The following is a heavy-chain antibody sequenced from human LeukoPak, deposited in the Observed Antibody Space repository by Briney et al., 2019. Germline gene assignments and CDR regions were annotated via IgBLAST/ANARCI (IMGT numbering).Heavy chain of an antibody. CDR3: ARDFSGNYEHDY. D-gene: IGHD3-10*01. J-gene: IGHJ4*02. Sequence: GASVKVSCKASGYIFTGYYMHWVRQAPGQGLEWMGWISAYNGNTNYAQALQGRVTMTTDTSTTTAYMELRSLTSDDTAVYYCARDFSGNYEHDYWGQGTLVTVSS. CDR2: ISAYNGNT. V-gene: IGHV1-18*04. CDR1: GYIFTGYY.